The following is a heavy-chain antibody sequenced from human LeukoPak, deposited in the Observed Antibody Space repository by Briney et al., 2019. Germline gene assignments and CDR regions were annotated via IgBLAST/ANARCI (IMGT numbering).Heavy chain of an antibody. D-gene: IGHD3-22*01. CDR3: ARVDPYYYDSSGYYTRDNYFDY. CDR1: GYTFTSYG. J-gene: IGHJ4*02. V-gene: IGHV1-18*01. Sequence: ASVKVSCKASGYTFTSYGISWVRQAPGQGLEWMGWISAYNGNTNYAQKLQGRVTMTTDTFTSTAYMELRSLRSDDTAVYYCARVDPYYYDSSGYYTRDNYFDYWGQGTLVTVSS. CDR2: ISAYNGNT.